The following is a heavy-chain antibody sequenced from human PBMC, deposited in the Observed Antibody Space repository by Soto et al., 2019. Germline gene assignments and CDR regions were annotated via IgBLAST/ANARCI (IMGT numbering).Heavy chain of an antibody. D-gene: IGHD6-13*01. CDR3: ARGRKDYSSSWYVD. V-gene: IGHV4-34*01. CDR1: GGSFSGYY. CDR2: INHSGST. Sequence: QVQLQQWGAGLLKPSETLSLTCAVYGGSFSGYYRSWIRQPPGKGLEWIGEINHSGSTNYNPSLKSRVTISVDTSKNQFSLKLSSVTAADTAVYYCARGRKDYSSSWYVDWGQGTLVTVSS. J-gene: IGHJ4*02.